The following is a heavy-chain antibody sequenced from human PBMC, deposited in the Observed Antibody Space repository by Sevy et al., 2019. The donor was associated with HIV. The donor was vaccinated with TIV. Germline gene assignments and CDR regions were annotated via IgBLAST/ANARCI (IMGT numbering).Heavy chain of an antibody. V-gene: IGHV1-2*02. Sequence: ASVKVSCKASGYTFSDSGYYVHWVRQAPGQGLEWMGWINPKSGATNYAQKFQGRVTMTRDTSVSTASMELSRLTSDDTAVYCCARESYDFWTGPVDYDYGMDVWGQGTTVTVSS. CDR1: GYTFSDSGYY. CDR2: INPKSGAT. CDR3: ARESYDFWTGPVDYDYGMDV. D-gene: IGHD3-3*01. J-gene: IGHJ6*02.